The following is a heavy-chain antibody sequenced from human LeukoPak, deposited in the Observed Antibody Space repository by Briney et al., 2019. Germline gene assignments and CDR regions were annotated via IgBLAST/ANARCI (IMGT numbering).Heavy chain of an antibody. J-gene: IGHJ4*02. Sequence: SQTLSLTCTVSGGSISSGDYYWSWIRQPPGKGLEWIGYIYYSGSTNYNPSLKSRVTISVDTSKNQFSLKLSSVTAADTAVYYCARGGYYDSSGYPDYWGQGTLVTVSS. CDR3: ARGGYYDSSGYPDY. D-gene: IGHD3-22*01. CDR1: GGSISSGDYY. CDR2: IYYSGST. V-gene: IGHV4-61*08.